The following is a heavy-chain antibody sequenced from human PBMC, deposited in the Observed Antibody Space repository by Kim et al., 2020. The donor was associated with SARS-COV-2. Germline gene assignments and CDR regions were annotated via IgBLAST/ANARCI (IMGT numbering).Heavy chain of an antibody. CDR3: AREEAVGHFDY. Sequence: ASVKVSCKASGYTFTSYYIHWVRQAPGQGLEWLGSTRSSVGSASYAQKFQGRVTMTRDTSTGTVYMELSSLRSEDTAMYYCAREEAVGHFDYLGQGTLVTVSS. CDR2: TRSSVGSA. V-gene: IGHV1-46*01. J-gene: IGHJ4*02. D-gene: IGHD1-26*01. CDR1: GYTFTSYY.